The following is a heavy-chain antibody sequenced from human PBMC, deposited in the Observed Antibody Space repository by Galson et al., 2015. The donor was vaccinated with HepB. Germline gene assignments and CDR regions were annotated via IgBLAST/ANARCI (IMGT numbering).Heavy chain of an antibody. V-gene: IGHV1-69*04. CDR1: GGTFSSYA. D-gene: IGHD2-15*01. J-gene: IGHJ2*01. CDR2: IIPILGIA. CDR3: ARDPPSGGSYRGLDWYFDL. Sequence: SVKVSCKASGGTFSSYAISWVRQAPGQGLEWMGRIIPILGIANYAQKFQGRVTITADKSTSTAYMELSSLRSEDTAVYYCARDPPSGGSYRGLDWYFDLWGRGTLVTVSS.